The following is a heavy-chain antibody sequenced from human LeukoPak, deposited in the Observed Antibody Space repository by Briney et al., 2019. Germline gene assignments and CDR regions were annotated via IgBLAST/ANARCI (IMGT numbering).Heavy chain of an antibody. D-gene: IGHD1-26*01. CDR1: GFTFSSYA. Sequence: GGSLRLSCAASGFTFSSYAMHWVRQAPGKGLEWVAVISYDGSNKYYADSVKGRFTISRDNSKNTLYLQMNSLRAEDTAVYYCARGYGRVGATIDYWGQGTLVTVSS. CDR3: ARGYGRVGATIDY. CDR2: ISYDGSNK. J-gene: IGHJ4*02. V-gene: IGHV3-30-3*01.